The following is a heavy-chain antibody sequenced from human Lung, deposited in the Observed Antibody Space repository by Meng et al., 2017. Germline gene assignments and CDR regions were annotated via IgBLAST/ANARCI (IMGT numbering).Heavy chain of an antibody. CDR3: ARLVRGVIFDYYFDY. CDR1: GYTFTSYG. D-gene: IGHD3-10*01. Sequence: AAAKVFCKASGYTFTSYGISWVRQAPGQGLEGMGWISAYNGNTNYAQKLQGRVTMTTDTSTSTAYMELRSLRSDDTAVYYCARLVRGVIFDYYFDYWGQGTLVTVSS. J-gene: IGHJ4*02. V-gene: IGHV1-18*01. CDR2: ISAYNGNT.